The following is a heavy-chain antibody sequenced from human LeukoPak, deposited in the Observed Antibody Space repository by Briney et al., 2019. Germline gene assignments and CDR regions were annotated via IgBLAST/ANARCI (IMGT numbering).Heavy chain of an antibody. CDR1: GVSISSSNSY. Sequence: SETLSLTCTVSGVSISSSNSYWGGFRKPPGKGLEWIGYIYYSGSTNYNPSLKSRVTISVDTSKNQFSLKLSSVTAADTAVYYCSSGSGSYHDYWGQGTLVTVSS. V-gene: IGHV4-61*05. CDR3: SSGSGSYHDY. D-gene: IGHD3-10*01. CDR2: IYYSGST. J-gene: IGHJ4*02.